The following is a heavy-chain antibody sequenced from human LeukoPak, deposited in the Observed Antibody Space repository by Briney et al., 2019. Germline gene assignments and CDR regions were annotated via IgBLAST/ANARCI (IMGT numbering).Heavy chain of an antibody. CDR3: ARDPNDYYGSGPFDY. CDR1: GFTVSHYW. J-gene: IGHJ4*02. V-gene: IGHV3-7*05. CDR2: IKQHQSET. Sequence: PGGSLRLSCAASGFTVSHYWMIWVRQAPGKGLEWVANIKQHQSETHYVDSVKGRFTISRDDATNSVYLQMNSLRVEDTAVYYCARDPNDYYGSGPFDYWGQGTPVTVSS. D-gene: IGHD3-10*01.